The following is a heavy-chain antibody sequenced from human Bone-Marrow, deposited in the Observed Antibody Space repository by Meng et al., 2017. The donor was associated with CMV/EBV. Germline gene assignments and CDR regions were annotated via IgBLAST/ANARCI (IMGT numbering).Heavy chain of an antibody. CDR3: AKDRGQYQLLWDDAFEI. CDR2: ISPDGSEK. Sequence: GESLKISCAASGFTFSSSWMSWVRQAPGKGLEWVANISPDGSEKNYVDSVKGRLTMSRDNAKNSVSLQMNSLRAEDTAVYYCAKDRGQYQLLWDDAFEIWGQGTMVTVSS. CDR1: GFTFSSSW. D-gene: IGHD2-2*01. J-gene: IGHJ3*02. V-gene: IGHV3-7*03.